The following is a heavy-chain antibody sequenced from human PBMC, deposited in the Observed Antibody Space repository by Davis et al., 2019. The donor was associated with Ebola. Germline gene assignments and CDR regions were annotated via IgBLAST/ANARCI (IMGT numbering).Heavy chain of an antibody. J-gene: IGHJ4*02. Sequence: MPSETLSLTCTVSGGSISSSSYYWGWIRQPPGKGLEWIGSIYYSGSTNYNPSLKSRVTISVDTSKNQFSLKLSSVTAADTAVYYCARGRSYYDSSGYYLGFDYWGQGTLVTVSS. D-gene: IGHD3-22*01. CDR1: GGSISSSSYY. CDR2: IYYSGST. V-gene: IGHV4-39*07. CDR3: ARGRSYYDSSGYYLGFDY.